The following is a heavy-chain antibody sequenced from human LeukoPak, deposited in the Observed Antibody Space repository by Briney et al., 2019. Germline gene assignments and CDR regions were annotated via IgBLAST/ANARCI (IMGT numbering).Heavy chain of an antibody. D-gene: IGHD6-13*01. CDR1: GYSFTSYW. V-gene: IGHV5-51*01. J-gene: IGHJ6*02. CDR2: IYPGDSDT. CDR3: AAPSEGSSSWSYYGMDV. Sequence: HGESLKISCKGSGYSFTSYWIGWVRQMPGKGLEWMGIIYPGDSDTRYSPSFQGQVTISADKSISTAYLQWSSLKASDTAMYYCAAPSEGSSSWSYYGMDVWGQGTTVTVSS.